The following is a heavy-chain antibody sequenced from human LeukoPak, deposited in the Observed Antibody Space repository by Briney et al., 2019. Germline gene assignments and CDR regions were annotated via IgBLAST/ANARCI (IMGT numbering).Heavy chain of an antibody. D-gene: IGHD3-3*01. CDR2: IYYSGSP. CDR1: GGSISSYY. V-gene: IGHV4-59*08. Sequence: SETLSLTCTVSGGSISSYYWSWLRQPPGKGLEWIGYIYYSGSPNYNPSLKSRVTISVDTSKNQFSLKLSSVTAADTAVYYCARHRGFLEWLGRYYGMDVWGQGTTVTVSS. J-gene: IGHJ6*02. CDR3: ARHRGFLEWLGRYYGMDV.